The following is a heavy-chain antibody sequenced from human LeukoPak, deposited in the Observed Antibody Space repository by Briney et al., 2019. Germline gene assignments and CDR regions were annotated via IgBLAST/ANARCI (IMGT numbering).Heavy chain of an antibody. CDR1: GGSFSGYY. Sequence: SETLSLTCAVSGGSFSGYYWSWIRQPPGKGLEWIAEINHSGSTNYNPSLKSRVTISVDTSKNQFSLKLSSVTAADTAVYYCARVGYDSSGYFTAPDYWGQGTLVTVSS. CDR3: ARVGYDSSGYFTAPDY. V-gene: IGHV4-34*01. J-gene: IGHJ4*02. D-gene: IGHD3-22*01. CDR2: INHSGST.